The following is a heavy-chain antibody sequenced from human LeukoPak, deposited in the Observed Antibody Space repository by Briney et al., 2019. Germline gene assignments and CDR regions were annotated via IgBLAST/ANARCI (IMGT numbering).Heavy chain of an antibody. D-gene: IGHD2-8*02. J-gene: IGHJ6*03. V-gene: IGHV3-48*04. CDR1: GFTFSSYS. CDR2: ISSSSSTI. Sequence: GGSLRLSCAASGFTFSSYSMNWVRQAPGKGLEWVSYISSSSSTIYYADSVKGRFTISRDNAKNSLYLQMNSLRAEDTAVYYCARDSGGSYYYYYMDVWGQGTMVTVSS. CDR3: ARDSGGSYYYYYMDV.